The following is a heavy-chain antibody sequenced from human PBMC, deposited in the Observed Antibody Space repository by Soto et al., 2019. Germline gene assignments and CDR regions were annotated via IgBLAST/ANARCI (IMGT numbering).Heavy chain of an antibody. D-gene: IGHD2-8*01. V-gene: IGHV1-58*02. CDR2: IVVGSGNT. J-gene: IGHJ3*02. CDR3: AAPGYCTNGVCYRAGAFDI. CDR1: GFTFTSSA. Sequence: ASVKVSCKASGFTFTSSAMQWVRPARGQRLEWIGWIVVGSGNTNYAQKFQERVTITRDMSTSKAYMELSSLRSEDTAVYYCAAPGYCTNGVCYRAGAFDIWGQGTMVTVSS.